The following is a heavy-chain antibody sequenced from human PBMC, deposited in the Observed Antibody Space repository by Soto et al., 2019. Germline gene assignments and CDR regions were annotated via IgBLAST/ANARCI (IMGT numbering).Heavy chain of an antibody. Sequence: PGGSLRLSCAASGFTFSTHDMHWVRQAPGKGLEWVALISYDGSNEYYAGSVRGRFTISRDNSKNTLYLQMNTLRPEDTAVYYCAKGRDSSGYYYAYWGQGALVTVSS. V-gene: IGHV3-30*18. CDR3: AKGRDSSGYYYAY. J-gene: IGHJ4*02. CDR1: GFTFSTHD. D-gene: IGHD3-22*01. CDR2: ISYDGSNE.